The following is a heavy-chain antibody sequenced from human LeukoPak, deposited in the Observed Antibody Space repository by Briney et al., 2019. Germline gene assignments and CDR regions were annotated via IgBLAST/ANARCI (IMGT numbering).Heavy chain of an antibody. D-gene: IGHD2-2*01. CDR1: GGTFGSYA. V-gene: IGHV1-69*13. J-gene: IGHJ4*02. CDR3: ARDIGDIVVVPAAQEDY. CDR2: IIPIFGTA. Sequence: GASVKVSCKASGGTFGSYAISWVRQAPGQGLEWMGGIIPIFGTANYAQKFQGRVTITADESTSTAYMELSSLRSEDTAVYYCARDIGDIVVVPAAQEDYWGQGTLATVSS.